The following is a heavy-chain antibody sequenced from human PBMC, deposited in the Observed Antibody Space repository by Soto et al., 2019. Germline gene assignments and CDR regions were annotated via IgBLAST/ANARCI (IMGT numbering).Heavy chain of an antibody. V-gene: IGHV3-23*01. CDR2: ISGSGGST. D-gene: IGHD6-6*01. CDR3: AKDLRVAARRSYYFDY. CDR1: GFTFSSYA. Sequence: GSLRLSCAASGFTFSSYAMSWVRQAPGKGLEWVSAISGSGGSTYYADSVKGRFTISRDNSKNTLYLQMNSLRAEDTAVYYCAKDLRVAARRSYYFDYWGQGTLVTVSS. J-gene: IGHJ4*02.